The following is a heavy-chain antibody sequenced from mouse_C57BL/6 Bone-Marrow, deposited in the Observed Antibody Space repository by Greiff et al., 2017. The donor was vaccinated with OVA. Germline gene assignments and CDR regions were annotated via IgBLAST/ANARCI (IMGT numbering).Heavy chain of an antibody. V-gene: IGHV7-1*01. J-gene: IGHJ2*01. Sequence: EVKLMESGGGLVQSGRSLRLSCATSGFTFSDFYMEWVRQAPGKGLEWIAASRNKANDYTTEYSASVKGRFIVSRDTSQSILYLQMNALRAEDTAIYYCARDARGVYFDYWGQGTTLTVSS. CDR2: SRNKANDYTT. CDR3: ARDARGVYFDY. CDR1: GFTFSDFY.